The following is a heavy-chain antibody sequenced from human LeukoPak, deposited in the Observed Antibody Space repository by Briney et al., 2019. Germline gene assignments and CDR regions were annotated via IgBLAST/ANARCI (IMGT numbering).Heavy chain of an antibody. V-gene: IGHV3-23*01. J-gene: IGHJ4*02. CDR1: GFTFSNYA. CDR3: ARDRGFPRDCFDS. CDR2: INAAGDGT. D-gene: IGHD3/OR15-3a*01. Sequence: GGSLRLSCAASGFTFSNYALSWVRQPPGKGLEWVAAINAAGDGTWYPDSVKGRFTISRDRSKNTVYLQMNSLRVEDTALYYCARDRGFPRDCFDSWGQGTLVTVSS.